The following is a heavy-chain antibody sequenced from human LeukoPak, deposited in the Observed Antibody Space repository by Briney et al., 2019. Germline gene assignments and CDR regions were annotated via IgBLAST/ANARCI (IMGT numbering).Heavy chain of an antibody. V-gene: IGHV1-46*01. CDR1: GYTLTSYY. Sequence: GASVKVSCKASGYTLTSYYMHWVRQAPGQGLEWMGIINPSGGSTSYARKFQGRVTMTRDTSTSTVYMELSSLRSEDTAVYYCASYCSSTSCYSYDAFDIWGQGTMVTVSS. D-gene: IGHD2-2*01. CDR3: ASYCSSTSCYSYDAFDI. J-gene: IGHJ3*02. CDR2: INPSGGST.